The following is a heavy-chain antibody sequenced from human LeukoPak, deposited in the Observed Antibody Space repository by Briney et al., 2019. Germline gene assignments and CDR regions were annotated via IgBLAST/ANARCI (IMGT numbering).Heavy chain of an antibody. Sequence: GGSLRLSCAASGFTFVSFWMGWVRQAPGKGLEGVANINQDGSVKNYVDSVEGRFSISRDNAKNSLYLQMNSLRAEDTAVYYCTRQTDRDAYNRHWGQGTLVTVSS. CDR2: INQDGSVK. CDR3: TRQTDRDAYNRH. J-gene: IGHJ4*02. CDR1: GFTFVSFW. V-gene: IGHV3-7*05. D-gene: IGHD5-24*01.